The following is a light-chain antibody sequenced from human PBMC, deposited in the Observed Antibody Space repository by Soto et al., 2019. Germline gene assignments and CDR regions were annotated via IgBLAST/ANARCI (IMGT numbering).Light chain of an antibody. CDR1: QSISAY. V-gene: IGKV1-39*01. J-gene: IGKJ3*01. CDR3: QQSYIPPFT. Sequence: DIQMTQSPSSLSASVGDRVTITCRASQSISAYLNWYQQRPGKAPNLLIYAASSLQSGVPSRFSGSGSGTDFTLTISSLQPEDFATYYCQQSYIPPFTFGPGTKWISN. CDR2: AAS.